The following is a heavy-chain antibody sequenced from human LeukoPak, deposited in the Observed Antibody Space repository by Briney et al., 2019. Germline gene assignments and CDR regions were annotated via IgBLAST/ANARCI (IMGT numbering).Heavy chain of an antibody. CDR3: ARRYCSSTSCLFDY. D-gene: IGHD2-2*01. CDR1: GFTFSSYE. V-gene: IGHV3-48*03. Sequence: GGSLRLSCAASGFTFSSYEMNWVRQAPGKGLEWVSYISSSGSTIYYADSVKGRFTISRDNAKNSLYLQMNSLRAEDTAVYCCARRYCSSTSCLFDYWGQGTLVIVSS. J-gene: IGHJ4*02. CDR2: ISSSGSTI.